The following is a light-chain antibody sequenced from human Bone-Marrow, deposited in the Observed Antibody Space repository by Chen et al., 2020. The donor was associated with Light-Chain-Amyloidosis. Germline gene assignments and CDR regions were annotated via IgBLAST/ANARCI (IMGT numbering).Light chain of an antibody. CDR2: RET. Sequence: SYELTQPPSVSVSPGQTARITCSGDDLPTKYAYWYQQKPGQAPVLVIHRETERPSGISERFSGSSSGTTATLTIRGVQAEAKADYHCQSADSSGTYEVIFGGGTKLTVL. V-gene: IGLV3-25*03. CDR1: DLPTKY. J-gene: IGLJ2*01. CDR3: QSADSSGTYEVI.